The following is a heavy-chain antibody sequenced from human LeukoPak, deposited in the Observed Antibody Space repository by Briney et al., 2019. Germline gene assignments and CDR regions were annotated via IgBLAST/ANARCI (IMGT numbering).Heavy chain of an antibody. V-gene: IGHV1-2*06. CDR3: ARTVNYDYVWGSYRHFDY. D-gene: IGHD3-16*02. Sequence: ASVKVSCKASEYTFTGYYMHWVRQAPGQGLEWMGRINPNSGGTNYAQKFQGRVTMTRDTSISTAYMELSRLRSDDTAVYYCARTVNYDYVWGSYRHFDYWGQGTLVTVSS. J-gene: IGHJ4*02. CDR2: INPNSGGT. CDR1: EYTFTGYY.